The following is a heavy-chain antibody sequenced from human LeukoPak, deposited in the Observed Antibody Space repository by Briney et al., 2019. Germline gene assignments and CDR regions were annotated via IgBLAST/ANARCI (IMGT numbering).Heavy chain of an antibody. CDR1: GDTFSSYA. D-gene: IGHD3-10*01. CDR2: IIPIFGTA. Sequence: GASVKVTCKASGDTFSSYAISWVQQAPGQGLEWMGGIIPIFGTANYAQKFQGRVTITADESTSTAYMELSSLRAEDTAVYYCAKLPPGRMVRGVMYVWGQGTTVTVSS. J-gene: IGHJ6*02. V-gene: IGHV1-69*13. CDR3: AKLPPGRMVRGVMYV.